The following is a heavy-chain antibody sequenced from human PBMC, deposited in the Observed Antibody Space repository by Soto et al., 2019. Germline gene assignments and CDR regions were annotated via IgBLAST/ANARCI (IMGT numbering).Heavy chain of an antibody. Sequence: GGSLRLSCAASGFTFSSYGMHWVRQAPGKGLEWVAVISYDGSNKYYADSVKGRFTISRDNSKNTLYLQMNSLRAEDTAVYYCAKDTNRSAWSPDFCGQGILVTVSS. CDR3: AKDTNRSAWSPDF. V-gene: IGHV3-30*18. CDR2: ISYDGSNK. D-gene: IGHD6-19*01. CDR1: GFTFSSYG. J-gene: IGHJ4*02.